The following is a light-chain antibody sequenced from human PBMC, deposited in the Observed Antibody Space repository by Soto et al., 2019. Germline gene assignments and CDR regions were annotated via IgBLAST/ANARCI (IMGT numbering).Light chain of an antibody. V-gene: IGKV3-20*01. CDR3: QQYGSSLSIT. Sequence: EIVLTQSPGTLSLSPGERATLSCRASQSVSSSYLAWYQQKPGQAPRLLIYGASSRATGIPDRFSGSGSGTDFTLTISRLEPEEFAVYYCQQYGSSLSITFGQGTRLEI. CDR2: GAS. J-gene: IGKJ5*01. CDR1: QSVSSSY.